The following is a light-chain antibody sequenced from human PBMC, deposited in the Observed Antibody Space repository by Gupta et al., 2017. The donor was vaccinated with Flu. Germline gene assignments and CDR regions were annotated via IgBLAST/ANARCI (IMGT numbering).Light chain of an antibody. V-gene: IGLV2-8*01. CDR3: SSYAGSNNFVV. CDR1: SSDVGGYNY. J-gene: IGLJ2*01. Sequence: VTISCTGTSSDVGGYNYVSWYQQHPGKAPNLMIYEVSKRPSGVPDRFSGSKSGNTASLTVSGLQAEDEADYYCSSYAGSNNFVVFGGGTKLTVL. CDR2: EVS.